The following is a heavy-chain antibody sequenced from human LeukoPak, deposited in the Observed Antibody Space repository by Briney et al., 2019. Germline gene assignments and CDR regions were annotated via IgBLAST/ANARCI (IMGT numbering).Heavy chain of an antibody. CDR3: AKVFGGYYGSDY. CDR2: IRYDGSNK. CDR1: GFTFSSYG. J-gene: IGHJ4*02. V-gene: IGHV3-30*02. D-gene: IGHD1-26*01. Sequence: QAGGSLRLSCAASGFTFSSYGMHWVRQAPGKGLEWVAFIRYDGSNKYYADSVKGRFTISRDNSKNTLYLQMNSLRAEDTAVYYCAKVFGGYYGSDYWGQGTLVTVSS.